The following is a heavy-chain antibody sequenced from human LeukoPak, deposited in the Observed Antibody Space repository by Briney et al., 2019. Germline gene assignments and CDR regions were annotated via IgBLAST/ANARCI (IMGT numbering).Heavy chain of an antibody. CDR2: INYSGST. J-gene: IGHJ5*02. Sequence: SETLSLTCTVSGDSISSSSYYWGWIRQPPGKGLEWIGSINYSGSTYYNPSLKSRVTISVDTSKNQLSLKLSSVTAADTAVYYCARHLRFLEWLLFGWFDPWGQGTLVTVSS. CDR1: GDSISSSSYY. D-gene: IGHD3-3*01. V-gene: IGHV4-39*01. CDR3: ARHLRFLEWLLFGWFDP.